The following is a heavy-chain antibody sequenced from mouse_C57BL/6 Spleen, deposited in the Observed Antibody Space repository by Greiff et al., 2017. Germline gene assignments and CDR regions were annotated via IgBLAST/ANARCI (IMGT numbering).Heavy chain of an antibody. D-gene: IGHD1-1*01. CDR2: INYDGSST. CDR3: ARAVVATRAMDY. V-gene: IGHV5-16*01. Sequence: EVKVVESEGGLVQPGSSMKLSCTASGFTFSDYYMAWVRQVPEKGLEWVANINYDGSSTYYLDSLKSRFIISRDNAKNILYLQMSSLKSEDTATYYCARAVVATRAMDYWGQGTSVTVSS. CDR1: GFTFSDYY. J-gene: IGHJ4*01.